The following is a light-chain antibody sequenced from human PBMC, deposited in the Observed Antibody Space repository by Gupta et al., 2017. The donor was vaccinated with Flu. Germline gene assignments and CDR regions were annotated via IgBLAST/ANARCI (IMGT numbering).Light chain of an antibody. J-gene: IGKJ1*01. V-gene: IGKV2-30*01. CDR1: QSLVYSDGNTY. CDR3: MQGKHWPPT. CDR2: KVS. Sequence: DVVMTQSPLSLPVTLGQPASISCRSSQSLVYSDGNTYLTWFQQRPGHSPRRLIYKVSNRDSGAPDRFSGSGSGTDFTLKISRVEAEDVGVYYCMQGKHWPPTFGQGTKVEIK.